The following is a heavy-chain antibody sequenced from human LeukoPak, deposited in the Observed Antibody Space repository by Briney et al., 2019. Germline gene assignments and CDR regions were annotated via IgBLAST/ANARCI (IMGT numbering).Heavy chain of an antibody. CDR2: IHYTGRT. J-gene: IGHJ6*02. CDR1: GGSISSGTYY. Sequence: PSQTLSLTCTVSGGSISSGTYYWSWIRQHPGKGLEWIGYIHYTGRTNYNPSLQSRVTMSLDTSKNQFFLKLSSVTAADTAVYYCARLRPLEQVGDYYYHSMDVWGQGTTVTVSS. V-gene: IGHV4-61*01. D-gene: IGHD6-6*01. CDR3: ARLRPLEQVGDYYYHSMDV.